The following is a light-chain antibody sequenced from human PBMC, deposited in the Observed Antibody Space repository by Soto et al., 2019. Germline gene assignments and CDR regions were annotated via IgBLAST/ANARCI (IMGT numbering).Light chain of an antibody. CDR1: SSDVGRYNY. V-gene: IGLV2-14*01. CDR2: EVN. Sequence: QSALTQPASVSGSPGQSITISCSGTSSDVGRYNYVSWYQQHPGKAPKLMIYEVNNRPSGVSNRFSGSKSDNTASLTISGLQAEDEADYYCRSYTTSSTYVFGTGTKVTVL. J-gene: IGLJ1*01. CDR3: RSYTTSSTYV.